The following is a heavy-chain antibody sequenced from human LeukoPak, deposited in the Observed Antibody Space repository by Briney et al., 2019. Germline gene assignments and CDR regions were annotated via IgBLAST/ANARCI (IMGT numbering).Heavy chain of an antibody. CDR3: ARVGSYGGITFDY. Sequence: ETLSLTCAVYGGSFSGYYWSWVRQAPGKGLEWVANIKQDGSEKYYVDSVKGRFTISRDNAKNSQYLQMNSLRAEDTAVYYCARVGSYGGITFDYWGQGTLVTVSS. J-gene: IGHJ4*02. CDR1: GGSFSGYY. V-gene: IGHV3-7*01. D-gene: IGHD4-23*01. CDR2: IKQDGSEK.